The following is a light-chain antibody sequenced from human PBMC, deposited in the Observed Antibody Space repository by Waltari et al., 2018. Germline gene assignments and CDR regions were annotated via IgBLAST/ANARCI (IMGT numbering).Light chain of an antibody. CDR3: QQVSSFPRT. Sequence: DIQMTQSPSSVSASVGSSVTITCRASQGIDSGVAWYQQKPGKAPKLLIYKTSTLQSGVPSRFSGSGSGTDFTLTISSLQPEDFATYYCQQVSSFPRTFGQGTKVEIK. CDR1: QGIDSG. V-gene: IGKV1-12*01. CDR2: KTS. J-gene: IGKJ1*01.